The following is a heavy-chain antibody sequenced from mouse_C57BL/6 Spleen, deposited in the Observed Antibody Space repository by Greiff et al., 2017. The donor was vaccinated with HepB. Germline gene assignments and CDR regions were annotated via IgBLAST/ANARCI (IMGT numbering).Heavy chain of an antibody. Sequence: ESGPGLVKPSQSLSLTCSVTGYSITSGYYWNWIRQFPGNKLEWMGYISYDGSNNYNPSLKNRISITRDTSKNQFFLNLNSVTTEDTATYYCAREDDFSWFAYWGQGTLVTVSA. CDR3: AREDDFSWFAY. D-gene: IGHD2-4*01. CDR1: GYSITSGYY. J-gene: IGHJ3*01. V-gene: IGHV3-6*01. CDR2: ISYDGSN.